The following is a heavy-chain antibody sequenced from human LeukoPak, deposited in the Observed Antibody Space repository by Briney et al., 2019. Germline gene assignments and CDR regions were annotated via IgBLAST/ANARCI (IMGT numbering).Heavy chain of an antibody. J-gene: IGHJ1*01. CDR2: IYYSGTT. D-gene: IGHD6-13*01. Sequence: SETLSLTCTVSGGSISNYYWSWIRQPPGKGPECMGYIYYSGTTNYNPSLKSRVTISVDTSKNQFSLKLSSVTAADTAVYYCARHGGYSSPYLRWGQGTLVTVSS. CDR3: ARHGGYSSPYLR. CDR1: GGSISNYY. V-gene: IGHV4-59*08.